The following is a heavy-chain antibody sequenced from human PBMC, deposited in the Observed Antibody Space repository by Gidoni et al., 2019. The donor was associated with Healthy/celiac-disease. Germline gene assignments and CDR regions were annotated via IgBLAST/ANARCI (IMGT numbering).Heavy chain of an antibody. J-gene: IGHJ3*02. V-gene: IGHV3-21*01. Sequence: EVQLVESGGGLVKPGGSLRLSCAASGFTCSSYAMNWFRQAPGKGLEWVSSISSSSSYIYYADSVKGRFTISRDNAKNSLYLQMNSLRAEDTAVYYCARDFLYYYDSSGYSDHDAFDIWGQGTMVTVSS. CDR2: ISSSSSYI. CDR3: ARDFLYYYDSSGYSDHDAFDI. CDR1: GFTCSSYA. D-gene: IGHD3-22*01.